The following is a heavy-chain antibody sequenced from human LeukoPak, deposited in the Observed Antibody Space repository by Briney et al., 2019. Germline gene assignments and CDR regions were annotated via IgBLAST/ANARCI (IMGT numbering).Heavy chain of an antibody. CDR1: GYTFTSYA. Sequence: ASVKVSCKASGYTFTSYAMHWVRQAPGKGLEWMGGFDPEDGETIYAQKFQGRVTMTEDTSTDTAYMELSSLRSEDTAVYYCAATMVRGVFDAFDIWGQGTMVTVSS. D-gene: IGHD3-10*01. CDR2: FDPEDGET. CDR3: AATMVRGVFDAFDI. V-gene: IGHV1-24*01. J-gene: IGHJ3*02.